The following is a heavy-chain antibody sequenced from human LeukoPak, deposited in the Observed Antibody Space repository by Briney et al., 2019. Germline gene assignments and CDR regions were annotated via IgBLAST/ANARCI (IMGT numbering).Heavy chain of an antibody. CDR1: GYTFTSYA. Sequence: ASAKVSCKASGYTFTSYAMHWVRQAPGQRLEWMGWISAGSGNTKLSQKFQDRLSITRDTAASTVYMELSSLRSGDTAVYFCARERDDDPFDIWGQGTLVIVSS. V-gene: IGHV1-3*01. CDR2: ISAGSGNT. CDR3: ARERDDDPFDI. D-gene: IGHD1-1*01. J-gene: IGHJ3*02.